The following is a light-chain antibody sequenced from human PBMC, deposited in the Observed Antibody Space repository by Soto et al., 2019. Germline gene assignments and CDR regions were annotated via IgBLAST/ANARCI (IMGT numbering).Light chain of an antibody. CDR1: SSDVGGYNY. J-gene: IGLJ2*01. CDR2: DVS. Sequence: QSALTQPRSVSGSPGQSVTISCTGTSSDVGGYNYVSWYQHHPGKAPKLMIDDVSKRPSGIPNRFSGSKSGNTASLTISGLQPEDEADYYCCSYASGNTLVFGGGTKVTVL. CDR3: CSYASGNTLV. V-gene: IGLV2-11*01.